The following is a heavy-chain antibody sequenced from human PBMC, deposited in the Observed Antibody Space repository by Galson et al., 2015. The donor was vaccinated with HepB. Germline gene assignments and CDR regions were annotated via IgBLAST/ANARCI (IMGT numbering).Heavy chain of an antibody. V-gene: IGHV4-59*08. CDR1: GGSISSYY. CDR2: IYHSGNT. Sequence: TLSLTCTVSGGSISSYYWSWIRQPPGKGLEWIGYIYHSGNTKYNPSLKSRVTISIDTSKNHFSLKLSSVTAADTAVYFCARGAVVGRDNYYYYYMDVWGKGTTVTVSS. D-gene: IGHD6-19*01. J-gene: IGHJ6*03. CDR3: ARGAVVGRDNYYYYYMDV.